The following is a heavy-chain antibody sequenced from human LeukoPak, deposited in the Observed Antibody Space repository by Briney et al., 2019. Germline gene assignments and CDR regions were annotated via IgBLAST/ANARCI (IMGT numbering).Heavy chain of an antibody. CDR3: ARDGIVVVVGAAHEYFQH. Sequence: ASVKVSCKASGYMFTSYGISWVRQAPGQGLEWMGWISAYNGNTNYAQNLQGRVTMTTDTSTSTVYLESRSLRSDDTAVYYCARDGIVVVVGAAHEYFQHWGQGTLVTVSS. CDR1: GYMFTSYG. J-gene: IGHJ1*01. D-gene: IGHD2-15*01. V-gene: IGHV1-18*01. CDR2: ISAYNGNT.